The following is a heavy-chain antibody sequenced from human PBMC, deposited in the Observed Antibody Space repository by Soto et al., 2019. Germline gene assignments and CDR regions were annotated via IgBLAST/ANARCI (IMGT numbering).Heavy chain of an antibody. D-gene: IGHD1-26*01. CDR2: INPNSGGT. CDR3: ARGEGATTQEYFQH. CDR1: GYTFTGYY. J-gene: IGHJ1*01. Sequence: GASVKVSCKASGYTFTGYYMHWVRQAPGQGLEWMGWINPNSGGTNYAQKFQGRVTMTRDTSISTAYMELSRLRSDDTAVYYCARGEGATTQEYFQHWGQGTLVTVPS. V-gene: IGHV1-2*02.